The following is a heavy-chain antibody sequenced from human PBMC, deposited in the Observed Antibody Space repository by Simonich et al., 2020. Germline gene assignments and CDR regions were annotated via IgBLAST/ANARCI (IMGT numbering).Heavy chain of an antibody. CDR2: LSGSGGST. CDR3: AKDLGERITMIVVVIDAFDI. J-gene: IGHJ3*02. Sequence: GGGLVQPGGSLRLSCAASGFTFSSYAMSWVRQAPGKGLEWVSALSGSGGSTYYADSVKGRFTISRDNSKNTMYLQMNILRAEDTAVYYCAKDLGERITMIVVVIDAFDIWGQGTMVTVSS. V-gene: IGHV3-23*01. D-gene: IGHD3-22*01. CDR1: GFTFSSYA.